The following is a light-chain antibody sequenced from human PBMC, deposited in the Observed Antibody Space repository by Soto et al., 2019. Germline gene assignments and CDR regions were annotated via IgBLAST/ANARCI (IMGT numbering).Light chain of an antibody. J-gene: IGKJ1*01. CDR1: QSISVW. CDR2: KAS. Sequence: EIQMTQSPSTLSASVGDRVTITCRASQSISVWLAWYQQKAGKAPNLLIYKASRLESGVPSRFSGSGSETEFTLTISGLQPGDSATYYCLQDINYPWTFGHGTKVDIK. V-gene: IGKV1-5*03. CDR3: LQDINYPWT.